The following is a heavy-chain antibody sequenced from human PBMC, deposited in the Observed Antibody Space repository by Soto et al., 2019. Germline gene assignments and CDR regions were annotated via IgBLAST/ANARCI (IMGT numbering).Heavy chain of an antibody. Sequence: EVQLVESEGGLVQPGRSLRLSCAASGFTFDDYAMHWVRQAPGKGLEWVSGISWNSGRIGYADSVKGRFTISRDNATNSLYLQMNSLRAEDTALYYCAKRGTGEGDCSGGSCHDAFDISCQGTMVTVSS. CDR2: ISWNSGRI. J-gene: IGHJ3*02. CDR3: AKRGTGEGDCSGGSCHDAFDI. V-gene: IGHV3-9*01. CDR1: GFTFDDYA. D-gene: IGHD2-15*01.